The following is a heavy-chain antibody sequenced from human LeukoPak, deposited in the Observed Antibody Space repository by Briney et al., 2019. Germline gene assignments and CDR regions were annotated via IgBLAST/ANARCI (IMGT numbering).Heavy chain of an antibody. CDR3: AKDPLGQLSDPFDY. Sequence: PGGSLRLSCAASGFTFSSYAMGWVRHAPGKGLEWVSAISGSGGSTYYADSVKGRFTISRDNSKNTLYLQMNSLRAEDTAVYYCAKDPLGQLSDPFDYWGQGTLVTVSS. J-gene: IGHJ4*02. CDR2: ISGSGGST. V-gene: IGHV3-23*01. CDR1: GFTFSSYA. D-gene: IGHD6-13*01.